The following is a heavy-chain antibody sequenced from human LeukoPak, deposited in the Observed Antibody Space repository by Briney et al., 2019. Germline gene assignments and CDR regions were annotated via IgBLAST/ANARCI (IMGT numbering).Heavy chain of an antibody. V-gene: IGHV4-39*01. Sequence: SETLSLXCTVSGGSISSSSYYWGWIRQPPGKGLEWIGSIYYSGITYYNPSLKSRVTISVDTSKNQFSLELSSVTAADTAVYYCARTPPIIAVAGYWYFDLWGRGTLVTVSS. CDR1: GGSISSSSYY. D-gene: IGHD6-19*01. CDR2: IYYSGIT. CDR3: ARTPPIIAVAGYWYFDL. J-gene: IGHJ2*01.